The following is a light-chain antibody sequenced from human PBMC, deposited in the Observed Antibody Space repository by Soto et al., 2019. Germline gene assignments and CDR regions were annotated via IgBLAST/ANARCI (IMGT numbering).Light chain of an antibody. CDR3: QSYDSSLDGRL. CDR1: SSNIGAGYD. Sequence: QTVVTQPPSVSGAPGQRVTISCTGSSSNIGAGYDVHWYQQLPGTAPRLLIYDNNNRPSGVPDRFSGSKSGTSASLAITGLQAEDEADYYCQSYDSSLDGRLFGGGTKLTVL. J-gene: IGLJ2*01. CDR2: DNN. V-gene: IGLV1-40*01.